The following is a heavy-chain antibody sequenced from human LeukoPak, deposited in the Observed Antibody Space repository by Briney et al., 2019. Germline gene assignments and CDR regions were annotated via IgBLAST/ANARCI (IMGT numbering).Heavy chain of an antibody. CDR2: ISGSGGST. CDR1: GFTFSSYA. Sequence: PGGSLRLSCAASGFTFSSYAMSWVRQAQGKGMEWVSAISGSGGSTYYADSVKGRLTISRDNSKNTLYLQMNSLRAQDTAVYYCAKGALLWFGELNDAFDIWGQGTMVTVSS. D-gene: IGHD3-10*01. J-gene: IGHJ3*02. V-gene: IGHV3-23*01. CDR3: AKGALLWFGELNDAFDI.